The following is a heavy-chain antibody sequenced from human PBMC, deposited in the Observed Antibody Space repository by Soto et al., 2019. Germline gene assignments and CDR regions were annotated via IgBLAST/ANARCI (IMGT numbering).Heavy chain of an antibody. CDR1: GFTFSSYG. CDR2: IWYDGSNK. D-gene: IGHD6-13*01. Sequence: PGGSLRLSCAASGFTFSSYGMHWVRQAPGKGLEWVAVIWYDGSNKYYADSVKGRFTISRDNSKNTLYLQMNSLRDEAKAVYYCASDLSNSRSWYVVYYYYGMDVWGQGTKVIVSA. J-gene: IGHJ6*01. CDR3: ASDLSNSRSWYVVYYYYGMDV. V-gene: IGHV3-33*01.